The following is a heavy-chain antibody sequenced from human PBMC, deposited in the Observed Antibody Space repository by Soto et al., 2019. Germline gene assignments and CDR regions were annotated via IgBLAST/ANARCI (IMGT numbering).Heavy chain of an antibody. Sequence: GASVKVSCKASGYTFNSYGISWVRQAPGQGLEWMGWISVYNGNTNYAQKVQGRVIMTTDTSTTTAYLELRSLRSDDTAIYYCTRAAYDILTGLYNGGEFDIWGQGTMVTVSS. D-gene: IGHD3-9*01. J-gene: IGHJ3*02. CDR2: ISVYNGNT. CDR1: GYTFNSYG. CDR3: TRAAYDILTGLYNGGEFDI. V-gene: IGHV1-18*01.